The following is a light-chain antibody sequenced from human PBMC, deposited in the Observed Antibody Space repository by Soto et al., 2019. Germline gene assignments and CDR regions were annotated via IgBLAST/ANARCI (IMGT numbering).Light chain of an antibody. CDR3: QQYETFSGT. J-gene: IGKJ1*01. V-gene: IGKV1-5*01. Sequence: DIQMTQSPSTLAASVEETVTVTCRASQSVSGWLAWYQQKPGEAPKLLIYDASALPRGVPSRFSGSGSGTKFTLTIASLQPDDFATYYCQQYETFSGTFGPGTKVDIK. CDR1: QSVSGW. CDR2: DAS.